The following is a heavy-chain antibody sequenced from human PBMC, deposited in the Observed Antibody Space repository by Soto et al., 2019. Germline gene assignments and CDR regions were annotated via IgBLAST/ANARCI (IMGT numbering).Heavy chain of an antibody. CDR1: GFTFSSYV. CDR2: IWYDGSNK. D-gene: IGHD2-2*01. Sequence: GGSLRLSCAASGFTFSSYVMHWVRQAPGKGLEWVAVIWYDGSNKYYADSVKGRFTISRDNSKNTLYLQMNSLRAEDTAVYYSAKDGEDIVLVPATPSYGMDVWGQGTTVTVSS. CDR3: AKDGEDIVLVPATPSYGMDV. J-gene: IGHJ6*02. V-gene: IGHV3-30*02.